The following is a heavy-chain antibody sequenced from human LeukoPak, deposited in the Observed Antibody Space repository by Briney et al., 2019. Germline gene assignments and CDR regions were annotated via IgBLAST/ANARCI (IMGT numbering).Heavy chain of an antibody. CDR3: AKGGYCTSISCPSPAARHVDY. D-gene: IGHD2-2*01. V-gene: IGHV3-23*01. Sequence: GGSLRLSCATSGFSFNGFVMSWVRQAPGKGLEWVSSISGTNISYYADSVKGRFIISRDSSKNTLYLQMNSLRAEDSAVYYCAKGGYCTSISCPSPAARHVDYWGQGILVTVSS. CDR2: ISGTNIS. CDR1: GFSFNGFV. J-gene: IGHJ4*02.